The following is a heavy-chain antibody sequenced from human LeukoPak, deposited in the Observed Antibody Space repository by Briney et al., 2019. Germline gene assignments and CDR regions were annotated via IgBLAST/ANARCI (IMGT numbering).Heavy chain of an antibody. Sequence: PSETLSLTCTVSGGSISSGGYYWSWIRQHPGKGLEWIGYIYYSGSTYYNPSLKSRVTISVDTSKNQFSLKLSSVTAADTAVYYCAREKTTVTNYSRYNWFDPWGQGTLVTVSS. CDR3: AREKTTVTNYSRYNWFDP. V-gene: IGHV4-31*03. J-gene: IGHJ5*02. CDR1: GGSISSGGYY. D-gene: IGHD4-17*01. CDR2: IYYSGST.